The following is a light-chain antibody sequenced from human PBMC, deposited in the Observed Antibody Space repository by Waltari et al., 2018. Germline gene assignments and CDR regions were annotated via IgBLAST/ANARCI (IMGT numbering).Light chain of an antibody. CDR1: QSITNY. V-gene: IGKV1-39*01. CDR2: GAS. Sequence: DIQMTQSPFFLSASVGDRVTITCRAGQSITNYLSWFQQQPGKAPKLLIYGASILQSGVPSRFSGGGSGTNFTLTITSLEPEDFATYFCQQTFTSPWTFGLGTKVEVK. CDR3: QQTFTSPWT. J-gene: IGKJ1*01.